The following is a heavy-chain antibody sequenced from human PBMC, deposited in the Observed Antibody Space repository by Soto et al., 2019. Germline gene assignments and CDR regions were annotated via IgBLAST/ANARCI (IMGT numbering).Heavy chain of an antibody. Sequence: GGSLRLSCAASGFTFSSYGMHWVRQAPGKGLEWVAVISYDGSNKYYADSVKGRFTISRDNSKNTLYLQMNSLRAEDTAVYYCAREGLYYDILTGYYNDKNFDYWGQGTLVTVSS. J-gene: IGHJ4*02. D-gene: IGHD3-9*01. V-gene: IGHV3-30*03. CDR3: AREGLYYDILTGYYNDKNFDY. CDR1: GFTFSSYG. CDR2: ISYDGSNK.